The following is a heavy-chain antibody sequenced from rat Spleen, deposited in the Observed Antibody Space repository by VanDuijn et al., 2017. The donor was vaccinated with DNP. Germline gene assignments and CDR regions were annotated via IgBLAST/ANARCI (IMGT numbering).Heavy chain of an antibody. CDR2: INNSGGSI. CDR1: GFTFSKYG. Sequence: EVQLVESGGGLVQPGRSLKLSCAASGFTFSKYGMAWVRQAPTKGLEWVAYINNSGGSIFYRDSVKGRFTISRDNTKSTLSLQMDSLRSEDTATYYCARWGGDYFDYWGQGVMVTVSS. CDR3: ARWGGDYFDY. V-gene: IGHV5S13*01. J-gene: IGHJ2*01.